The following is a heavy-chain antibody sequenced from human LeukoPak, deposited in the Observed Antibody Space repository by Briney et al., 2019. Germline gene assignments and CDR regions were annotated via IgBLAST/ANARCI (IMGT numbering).Heavy chain of an antibody. D-gene: IGHD3-10*01. V-gene: IGHV1-18*01. CDR3: ARNINYYGSGSYDY. J-gene: IGHJ4*02. CDR1: GYTFTSYD. Sequence: GASVKVSCKASGYTFTSYDISWVRQAPGQGLEWMGWISAYNGNTNYAQKLQGRVTMTTDTSTSTAYMGLRSLRSDDTAVYYCARNINYYGSGSYDYWGQGTLVTVSS. CDR2: ISAYNGNT.